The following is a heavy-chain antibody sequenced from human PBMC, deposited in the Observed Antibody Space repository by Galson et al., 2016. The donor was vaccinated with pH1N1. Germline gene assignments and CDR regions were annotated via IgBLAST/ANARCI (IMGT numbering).Heavy chain of an antibody. J-gene: IGHJ4*02. D-gene: IGHD1-26*01. CDR3: ARGIRGSQPDRTYYFDS. Sequence: LSLTCTVSGGSITSGDSYWSWIRQPPGKGLEWIAYIYHRGLIYYSPSLKSRATISLDTSKNQFSLRLDSVSAADTAVYYCARGIRGSQPDRTYYFDSWGQGALVTVSS. V-gene: IGHV4-30-4*01. CDR1: GGSITSGDSY. CDR2: IYHRGLI.